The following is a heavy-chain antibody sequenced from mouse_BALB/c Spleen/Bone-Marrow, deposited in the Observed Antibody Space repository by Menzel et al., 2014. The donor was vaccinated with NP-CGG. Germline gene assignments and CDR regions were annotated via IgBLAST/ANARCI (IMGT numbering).Heavy chain of an antibody. D-gene: IGHD2-3*01. CDR2: IRNKANGYTT. CDR3: ARWLLRAMDY. J-gene: IGHJ4*01. CDR1: GFTFXDYY. V-gene: IGHV7-3*02. Sequence: EVQLVESGGGLVRPGGSLRLSCATSGFTFXDYYMSWVRQPPGKALEWLGFIRNKANGYTTEYSASVKGRFTISRDNSQSILYLQMNTLRAEDSATYYCARWLLRAMDYWGQGTSVTVSS.